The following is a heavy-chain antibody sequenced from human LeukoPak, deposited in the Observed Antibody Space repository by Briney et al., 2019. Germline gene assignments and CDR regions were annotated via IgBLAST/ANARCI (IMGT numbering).Heavy chain of an antibody. D-gene: IGHD3-22*01. J-gene: IGHJ3*02. CDR1: GGSISSGSYY. Sequence: SETLSLTCTVSGGSISSGSYYWNWIRQPAGKGLEGIGRIYTRGRTNYNPSRKSRVTISVDTSKNQFSLILRSVTDADTAVYYCARGGYYDTSGSRDAFHIWPQGTMDTVPS. CDR3: ARGGYYDTSGSRDAFHI. V-gene: IGHV4-61*02. CDR2: IYTRGRT.